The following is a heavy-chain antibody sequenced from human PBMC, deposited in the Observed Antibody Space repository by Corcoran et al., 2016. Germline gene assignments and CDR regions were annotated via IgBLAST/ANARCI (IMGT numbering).Heavy chain of an antibody. CDR1: GYRFTTSW. J-gene: IGHJ6*02. CDR2: IYPGDSDT. V-gene: IGHV5-51*01. CDR3: ARQTGSGVDV. D-gene: IGHD2-15*01. Sequence: EVQLVQSGAEVKKPGESLKISCQGSGYRFTTSWIAWVRQMPGGGLESRGVIYPGDSDTRYSPSFQGQVTISADKAISPAYLQWSSLKASDPATYYCARQTGSGVDVWGQGTPVTVSS.